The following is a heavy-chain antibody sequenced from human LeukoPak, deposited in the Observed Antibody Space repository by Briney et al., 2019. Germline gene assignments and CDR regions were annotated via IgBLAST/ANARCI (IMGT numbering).Heavy chain of an antibody. V-gene: IGHV1-18*01. D-gene: IGHD2-2*01. CDR1: GYTFTSYG. CDR2: ISAYNGNT. J-gene: IGHJ4*02. Sequence: ASMKVSCKASGYTFTSYGISWVRQAPGQGLEWMGWISAYNGNTNYAQKLQGRVTMTTDTSTSTAYMELRSLRSDDTAVYYCARNGGPAAPLYYFDYWGQGTLVTVSS. CDR3: ARNGGPAAPLYYFDY.